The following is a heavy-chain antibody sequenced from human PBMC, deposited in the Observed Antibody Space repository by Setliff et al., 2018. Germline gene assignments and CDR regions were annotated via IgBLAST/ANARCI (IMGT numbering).Heavy chain of an antibody. J-gene: IGHJ4*02. V-gene: IGHV4-39*01. CDR3: ARTGTYRYFDY. CDR2: IYYRGDT. D-gene: IGHD1-1*01. Sequence: PSETLSLTCTVSGASLSSGTYYWGWIRQPPGKGLEWIGRIYYRGDTYYNASLKGRLTISVDTAQNQFSLRLTSVTAADTAVYYCARTGTYRYFDYWGQGALVPSPQ. CDR1: GASLSSGTYY.